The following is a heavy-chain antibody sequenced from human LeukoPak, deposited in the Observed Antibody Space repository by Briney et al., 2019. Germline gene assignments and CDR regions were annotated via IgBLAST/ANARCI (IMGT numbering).Heavy chain of an antibody. D-gene: IGHD3-10*01. CDR1: GFTFSNYG. CDR2: IWYDGSNK. J-gene: IGHJ5*02. Sequence: TGGSLRLSCAPSGFTFSNYGMHWVRQAPGKGLEWVAVIWYDGSNKYYADSVKGRFTISRDNSKNTLYLQMNSLRAEDTAVYYCARSLERDYHGSNYYMNNWFDHWGQGTLVTVSS. CDR3: ARSLERDYHGSNYYMNNWFDH. V-gene: IGHV3-33*01.